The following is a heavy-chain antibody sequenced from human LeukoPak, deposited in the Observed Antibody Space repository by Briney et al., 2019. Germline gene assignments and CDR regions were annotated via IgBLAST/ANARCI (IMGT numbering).Heavy chain of an antibody. D-gene: IGHD4-23*01. Sequence: PGTSLRLPCTTSGLTFTSHGFHWLRQVVGKRLEWVAFVRNDGSDTYHANSVKGRFSISRDDSKNTLYLQMNSLRPEDTAIYYCARDRGKDYFDSWGQGTQVTVSS. CDR2: VRNDGSDT. J-gene: IGHJ4*02. CDR3: ARDRGKDYFDS. V-gene: IGHV3-33*01. CDR1: GLTFTSHG.